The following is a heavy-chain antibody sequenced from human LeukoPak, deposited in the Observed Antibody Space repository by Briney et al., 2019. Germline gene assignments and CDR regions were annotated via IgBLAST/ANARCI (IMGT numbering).Heavy chain of an antibody. CDR1: GFTYREHY. CDR3: ARASRRDGYNLNL. V-gene: IGHV3-72*01. Sequence: GGSLRLSCAASGFTYREHYMVWVRQTPGKGLEWVGRIRNRANIYSTEYAPSVKGRFTISRDDSKNLLYLQMNSLKTDDTAVYYCARASRRDGYNLNLWGQGTLVGVSS. J-gene: IGHJ5*02. D-gene: IGHD5-24*01. CDR2: IRNRANIYST.